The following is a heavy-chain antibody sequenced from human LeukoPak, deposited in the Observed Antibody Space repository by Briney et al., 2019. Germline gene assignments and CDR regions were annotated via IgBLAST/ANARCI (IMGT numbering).Heavy chain of an antibody. Sequence: PGGSLRLSCAASGFTFSSYAMHWVRQAPGKGLEWVAVISYDGSNEYYADSVKGRFTISRDNSKNMLFLQMNSLRAEDTAIYYCAREIAAVWGGWFDPWGQGTLVTVSS. CDR2: ISYDGSNE. D-gene: IGHD6-13*01. CDR3: AREIAAVWGGWFDP. CDR1: GFTFSSYA. J-gene: IGHJ5*02. V-gene: IGHV3-30*04.